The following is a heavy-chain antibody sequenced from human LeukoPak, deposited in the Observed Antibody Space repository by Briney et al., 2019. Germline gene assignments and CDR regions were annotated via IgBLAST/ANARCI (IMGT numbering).Heavy chain of an antibody. CDR2: SSCSGGST. D-gene: IGHD6-25*01. Sequence: GASLLLCCAASGFTFRSYAMCGGRRAPGRVREWVSASSCSGGSTYYADSVKGRFTISRDNSKNTLYLQMNSMRAEDTAVYYCAKGGVSRYYYYGMDVWGQGTTVTVSS. CDR1: GFTFRSYA. V-gene: IGHV3-23*01. CDR3: AKGGVSRYYYYGMDV. J-gene: IGHJ6*02.